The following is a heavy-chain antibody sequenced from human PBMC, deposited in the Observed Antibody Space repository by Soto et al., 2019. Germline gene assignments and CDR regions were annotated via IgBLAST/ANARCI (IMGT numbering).Heavy chain of an antibody. J-gene: IGHJ4*02. D-gene: IGHD3-10*01. Sequence: SETLSLTCTVSGFSVSSGNYYWSWIRQPPGKGLEWIGYISYSGSTKYNPSLKSRVTISVDTSKNQFSLKLSSVTAADTAVYYCARDTNFGSGNFFDYWGEGTLVTVSS. CDR3: ARDTNFGSGNFFDY. CDR2: ISYSGST. V-gene: IGHV4-61*01. CDR1: GFSVSSGNYY.